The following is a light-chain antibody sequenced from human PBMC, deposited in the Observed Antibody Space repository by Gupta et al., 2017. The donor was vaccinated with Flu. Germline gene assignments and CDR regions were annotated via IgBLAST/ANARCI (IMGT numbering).Light chain of an antibody. J-gene: IGLJ2*01. CDR2: RDI. V-gene: IGLV3-9*01. CDR3: QVWDSSTEV. CDR1: NIENRN. Sequence: TCGGNNIENRNVHWYQQKPGQAPVLVIYRDISRPAGIPERFSGSNSGNTATLTISGAQAGDEADYYWQVWDSSTEVFGGGTKLTVL.